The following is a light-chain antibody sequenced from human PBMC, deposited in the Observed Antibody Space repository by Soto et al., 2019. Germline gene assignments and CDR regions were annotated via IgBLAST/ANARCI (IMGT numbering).Light chain of an antibody. V-gene: IGLV4-60*03. J-gene: IGLJ2*01. CDR1: SGHSSYI. Sequence: QSVLTQSSSASASLGSSVKLTCTLSSGHSSYIIAWHQQQPGKAPRYLMKLDGSGNYNRGSGVPDRFSGSSSGAEHYLTISNLQSEDESDYYCETWDTNTLHAVFGGGTKLTVL. CDR3: ETWDTNTLHAV. CDR2: LDGSGNY.